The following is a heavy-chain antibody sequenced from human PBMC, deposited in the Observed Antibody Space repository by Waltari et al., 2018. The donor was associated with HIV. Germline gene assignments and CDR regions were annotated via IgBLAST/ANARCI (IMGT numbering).Heavy chain of an antibody. Sequence: QVQLVESGGGVVQPGGSLRLSCAASGFTINSYAMHWVRQAPGRGLEWVAVISYDGNNQYYADSVKGRFTISRDTPKNTLYLQMNSLIVEDTAVFYCARVRVRAAGMDVWGQGTTVTVSS. CDR3: ARVRVRAAGMDV. V-gene: IGHV3-30*04. D-gene: IGHD6-25*01. CDR1: GFTINSYA. CDR2: ISYDGNNQ. J-gene: IGHJ6*02.